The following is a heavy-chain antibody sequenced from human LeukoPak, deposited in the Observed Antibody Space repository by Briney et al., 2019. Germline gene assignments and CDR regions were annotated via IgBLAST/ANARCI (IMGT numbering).Heavy chain of an antibody. Sequence: GASVKVSCKASGYTFTSYYMHWVRQAHGQGLEWMGIINPSGGSTSYAQKFQGRVTMTRDTSTSTVYMELSSLRSEDTAVYYCAREKVWFGELLSPYYYYYGMDVWGQGTTVTVSS. J-gene: IGHJ6*02. CDR2: INPSGGST. CDR3: AREKVWFGELLSPYYYYYGMDV. D-gene: IGHD3-10*01. CDR1: GYTFTSYY. V-gene: IGHV1-46*01.